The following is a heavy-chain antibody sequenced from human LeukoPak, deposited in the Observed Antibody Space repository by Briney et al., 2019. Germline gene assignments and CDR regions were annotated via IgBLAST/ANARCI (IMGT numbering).Heavy chain of an antibody. Sequence: ASVKVSCKASGYTFTSYGISWVRQAPGQGLEWMGWISAYNGNTNYAQKLQGRVTMTTDTSTSTGYMELRSLRSDDTAVYYCARDLSRVVVAATPFDYWGQGTLVTVSS. CDR3: ARDLSRVVVAATPFDY. CDR2: ISAYNGNT. V-gene: IGHV1-18*01. J-gene: IGHJ4*02. CDR1: GYTFTSYG. D-gene: IGHD2-15*01.